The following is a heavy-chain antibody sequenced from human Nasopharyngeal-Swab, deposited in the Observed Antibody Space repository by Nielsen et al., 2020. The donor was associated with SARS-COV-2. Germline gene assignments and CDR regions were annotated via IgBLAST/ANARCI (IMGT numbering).Heavy chain of an antibody. Sequence: GESLKIPCVASGFIFGNYAMAWVRQAPGKGLEWVSAIGGNGARTHYADSVRGRFIISRDNSKSTLDLQMNSLRAEDTAVYYCAKDYDIGYWGQGTLVTVSS. CDR2: IGGNGART. J-gene: IGHJ4*02. D-gene: IGHD3-9*01. CDR1: GFIFGNYA. V-gene: IGHV3-23*01. CDR3: AKDYDIGY.